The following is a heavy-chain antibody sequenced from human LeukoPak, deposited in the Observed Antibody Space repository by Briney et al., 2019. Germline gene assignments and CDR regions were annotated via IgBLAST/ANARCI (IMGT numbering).Heavy chain of an antibody. V-gene: IGHV4-59*01. D-gene: IGHD6-13*01. J-gene: IGHJ4*02. CDR1: GGSISSYY. Sequence: SSETLSLTCTVSGGSISSYYWSWIRQPPGKGLEWIGYIYYSGSTNYNPSLKSRVTISVDTSKNQFSLKLSSVTAADTAVYYCARVLLAAAGSGGFDYWGQGTLVTVSS. CDR2: IYYSGST. CDR3: ARVLLAAAGSGGFDY.